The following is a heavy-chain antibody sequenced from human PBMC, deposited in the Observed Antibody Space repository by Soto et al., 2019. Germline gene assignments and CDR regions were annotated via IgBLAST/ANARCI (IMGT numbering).Heavy chain of an antibody. CDR3: ARVVHYDNNGPLGY. CDR1: GYSISSGYY. CDR2: MFHRGST. V-gene: IGHV4-38-2*01. J-gene: IGHJ4*02. Sequence: SETLSLTCAVSGYSISSGYYWHWIRQPPGKGVEWIGSMFHRGSTYYNPSLKSRVTLSVDTSKNQFSLKLSSVTAADTAVYYCARVVHYDNNGPLGYWGQGTLVTVSS. D-gene: IGHD3-22*01.